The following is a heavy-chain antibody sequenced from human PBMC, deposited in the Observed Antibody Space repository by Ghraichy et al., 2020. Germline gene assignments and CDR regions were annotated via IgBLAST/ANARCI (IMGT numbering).Heavy chain of an antibody. CDR1: GFTFSSHT. Sequence: GGSLRLSCVASGFTFSSHTMSWVRQAPGKGLDHVASISSRSSNVFYADSVKGRFTISRDNAESSLFLQMSSLRAEDTAVYYCARDPYYDSWTGYYKSGVSYFDYWGRGALVTVSS. CDR2: ISSRSSNV. J-gene: IGHJ4*02. V-gene: IGHV3-21*06. CDR3: ARDPYYDSWTGYYKSGVSYFDY. D-gene: IGHD3-3*01.